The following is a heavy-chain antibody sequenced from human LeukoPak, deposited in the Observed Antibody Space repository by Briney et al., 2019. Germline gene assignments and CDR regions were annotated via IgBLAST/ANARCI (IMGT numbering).Heavy chain of an antibody. V-gene: IGHV3-23*01. Sequence: PGGSLRLSCAASGFTFSSYAMSWVRQAPGKGLEWVSGISGSGGRTYYTDSVKGRFTISRDNSKNTLYLQMNSLRAEDTAVYYCARNLRTWYGDDYYYYMDVWGKGTTVTVSS. CDR3: ARNLRTWYGDDYYYYMDV. J-gene: IGHJ6*03. CDR2: ISGSGGRT. CDR1: GFTFSSYA. D-gene: IGHD3-10*01.